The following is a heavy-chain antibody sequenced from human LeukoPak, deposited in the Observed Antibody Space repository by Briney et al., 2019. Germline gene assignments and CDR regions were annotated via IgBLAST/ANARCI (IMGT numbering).Heavy chain of an antibody. CDR3: ARFIAAAGTGTDYFDY. D-gene: IGHD6-13*01. CDR1: GYTFTGYY. Sequence: ASVKVSCKASGYTFTGYYMHWVRQAPGQGLEWMGWINPNSGGTNYAQKFQGRVTMTKDTSISTAYMELSRLRSDDTAVYYCARFIAAAGTGTDYFDYWGQGTLVTVSS. CDR2: INPNSGGT. J-gene: IGHJ4*02. V-gene: IGHV1-2*02.